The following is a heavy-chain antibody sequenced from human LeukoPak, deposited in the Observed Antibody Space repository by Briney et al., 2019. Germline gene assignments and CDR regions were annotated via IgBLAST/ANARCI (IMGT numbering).Heavy chain of an antibody. CDR3: ARFFYGRGVSGVGNWFDP. Sequence: PSETLSLTCAVYGGSFSGYYWSWIRQPPGKGLEWIGEIYHSGSTNYNPFLKSRVTISVDKSKNQFSLKLSSVTAADTAVYYCARFFYGRGVSGVGNWFDPWGQGTLVTVSS. V-gene: IGHV4-34*01. J-gene: IGHJ5*02. CDR1: GGSFSGYY. CDR2: IYHSGST. D-gene: IGHD3-10*02.